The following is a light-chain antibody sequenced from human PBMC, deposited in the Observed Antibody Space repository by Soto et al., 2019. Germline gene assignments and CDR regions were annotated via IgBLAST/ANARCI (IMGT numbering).Light chain of an antibody. Sequence: VLTQSPDTLSLSPGERATLSCRASQTVSSNYLAWYQQKPGQAPRLLIFGPSTRATGIPARFSGTGSGTEFTLTISSLQSEDFGVYYCQQYDNWPLTFGQGTKVDIK. CDR3: QQYDNWPLT. CDR2: GPS. V-gene: IGKV3-15*01. J-gene: IGKJ1*01. CDR1: QTVSSN.